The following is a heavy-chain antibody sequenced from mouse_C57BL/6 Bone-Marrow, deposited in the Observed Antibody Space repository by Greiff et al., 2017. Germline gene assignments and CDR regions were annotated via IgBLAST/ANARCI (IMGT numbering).Heavy chain of an antibody. D-gene: IGHD1-1*01. J-gene: IGHJ3*01. CDR1: GYTFTSYW. CDR3: TRGYYYGSEGFAY. Sequence: VQLQQSGTVLARPGASVKMSCKTSGYTFTSYWMHWVKQRPGQGLAWIGAIYPGNSDTSYNQKFKGKAKLTAVTSASTAYMELSSLTNEDSAVYYCTRGYYYGSEGFAYWGQGTLVTVSA. V-gene: IGHV1-5*01. CDR2: IYPGNSDT.